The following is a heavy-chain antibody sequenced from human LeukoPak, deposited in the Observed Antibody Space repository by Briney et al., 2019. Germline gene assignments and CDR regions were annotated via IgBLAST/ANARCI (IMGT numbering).Heavy chain of an antibody. V-gene: IGHV4-34*01. J-gene: IGHJ4*02. CDR1: GGSFNGYY. CDR3: ARVGCNGGPCNYQFDFDY. Sequence: SETLSLTCAVYGGSFNGYYWNWIRQPPGKGLEWIGEICRSGSTNYNPSLKSRVTISVDTSKNQFSLKLSSVTAADTAVYYCARVGCNGGPCNYQFDFDYWGQGILVTVSS. CDR2: ICRSGST. D-gene: IGHD2-15*01.